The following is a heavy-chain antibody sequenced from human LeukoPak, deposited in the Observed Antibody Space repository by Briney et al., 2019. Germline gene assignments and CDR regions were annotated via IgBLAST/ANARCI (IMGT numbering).Heavy chain of an antibody. J-gene: IGHJ5*02. CDR2: TYYRSDWYN. D-gene: IGHD6-13*01. CDR3: EREGIPPDWFDT. CDR1: GDSVSSNNAA. Sequence: SQTLSLTCVISGDSVSSNNAAWNWIRQSPSRGLEWLGRTYYRSDWYNDYAESVKSRITIKADTSKNQFSLQMNSLTPEDTAVYYCEREGIPPDWFDTWGQGTLVTVSS. V-gene: IGHV6-1*01.